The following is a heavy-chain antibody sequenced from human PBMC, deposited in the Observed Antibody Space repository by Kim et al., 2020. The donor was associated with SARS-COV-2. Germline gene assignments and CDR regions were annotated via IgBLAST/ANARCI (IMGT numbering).Heavy chain of an antibody. J-gene: IGHJ6*02. CDR3: AKGPYYYDSSVLPV. CDR1: GFTFSSYG. D-gene: IGHD3-22*01. Sequence: GGSLRLSCAASGFTFSSYGMHWVRQAPGKGLEWVAVISYDGSNKYYADSVKGRFTISRDNSKNTLYLQMNSLRAEDTAVYYCAKGPYYYDSSVLPVWGQGTTVTVSS. CDR2: ISYDGSNK. V-gene: IGHV3-30*18.